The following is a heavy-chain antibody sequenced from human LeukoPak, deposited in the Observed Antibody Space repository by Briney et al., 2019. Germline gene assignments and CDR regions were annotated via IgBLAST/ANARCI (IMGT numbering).Heavy chain of an antibody. D-gene: IGHD6-13*01. CDR1: GFTFSSYA. V-gene: IGHV3-30-3*01. J-gene: IGHJ1*01. CDR2: ISYDGSNK. Sequence: PGRSLRLSCAASGFTFSSYAMYWVHQAPGKGLEWVAVISYDGSNKYYADSVKGRFTISRDNSKNTLYLQMNSLRAEDTAVYYCAREGVAAAGTVYFQHWGQGTLVTVSS. CDR3: AREGVAAAGTVYFQH.